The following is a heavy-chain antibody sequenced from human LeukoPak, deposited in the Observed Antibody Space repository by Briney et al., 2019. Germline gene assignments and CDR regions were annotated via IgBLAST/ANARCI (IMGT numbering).Heavy chain of an antibody. CDR3: ARGGPGVFAY. V-gene: IGHV3-23*01. CDR1: RFTFSSYA. Sequence: GGSLRLSCAASRFTFSSYAMSWVRQAPGKGLEWVSAISGSGGNTYYAASVEGRFTISRDNSKNTVYLQMNSLRAEDTAVYFCARGGPGVFAYWGQGTLVTVSS. CDR2: ISGSGGNT. D-gene: IGHD3-10*01. J-gene: IGHJ4*02.